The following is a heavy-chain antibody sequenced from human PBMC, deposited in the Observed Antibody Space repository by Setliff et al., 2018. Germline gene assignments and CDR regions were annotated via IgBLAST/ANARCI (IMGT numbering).Heavy chain of an antibody. J-gene: IGHJ4*02. CDR1: GLSLSSTTYY. CDR2: VSYFGNA. V-gene: IGHV4-39*07. Sequence: AETLSLTCTVSGLSLSSTTYYWAWVRQPPGKGLEWIGSVSYFGNAYYNPSIRGRVATSLDTYRNQFSLQLTSVTAADTAVYFCARDPRFHSGTWWLGDWGQGTQVTVSS. CDR3: ARDPRFHSGTWWLGD. D-gene: IGHD5-12*01.